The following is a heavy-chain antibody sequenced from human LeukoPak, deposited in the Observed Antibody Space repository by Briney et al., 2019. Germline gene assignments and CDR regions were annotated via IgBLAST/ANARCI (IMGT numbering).Heavy chain of an antibody. CDR2: INTNTGNP. J-gene: IGHJ4*02. CDR3: ARDGSGSYWNRVVDY. CDR1: GYTFTSYA. Sequence: ASVKVSCKASGYTFTSYAMNWVRQAPGQGLEWMGWINTNTGNPTYAQGFTGRIVFSLDTSVSTAYLQISSLKAEDSAVYYCARDGSGSYWNRVVDYWGQGTLVTVSS. V-gene: IGHV7-4-1*02. D-gene: IGHD1-26*01.